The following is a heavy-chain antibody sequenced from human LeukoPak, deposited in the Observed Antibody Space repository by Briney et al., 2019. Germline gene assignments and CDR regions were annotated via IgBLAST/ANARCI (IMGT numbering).Heavy chain of an antibody. Sequence: SETLSLTCTVSGGSISSGGYYWSWIRQHPGKGLEWIGYIYYSGSTYYNPSLKSRVTISVDTSKNQFSLKLSSVTAAGTAVYYCARLTWQYYFDYWGQGTLVTVSS. J-gene: IGHJ4*02. CDR2: IYYSGST. V-gene: IGHV4-31*03. D-gene: IGHD3-9*01. CDR1: GGSISSGGYY. CDR3: ARLTWQYYFDY.